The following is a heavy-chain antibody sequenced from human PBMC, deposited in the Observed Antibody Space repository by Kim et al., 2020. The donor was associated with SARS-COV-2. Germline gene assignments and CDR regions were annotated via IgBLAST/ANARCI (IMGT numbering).Heavy chain of an antibody. Sequence: SETLSLTCAVYGGSFSGYYWSWIRQPPGKGLEWIGEINHSGSTNYNPSLKSRVTISVDTSKNQFSLKLSSVTAADTAVYYCARAPEGQPRRGYYGSGSGLRPRGSYSGGTYNWFDPWGQGTLVTVSS. CDR3: ARAPEGQPRRGYYGSGSGLRPRGSYSGGTYNWFDP. J-gene: IGHJ5*02. D-gene: IGHD3-10*01. CDR1: GGSFSGYY. V-gene: IGHV4-34*01. CDR2: INHSGST.